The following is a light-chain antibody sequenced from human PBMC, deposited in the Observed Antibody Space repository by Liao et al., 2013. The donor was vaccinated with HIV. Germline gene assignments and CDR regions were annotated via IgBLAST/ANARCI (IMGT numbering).Light chain of an antibody. CDR1: NIRSRG. Sequence: YVLTQPPSVSVAPGQTAVMTCGGNNIRSRGVHWYQQRPGQAPVLVMYYDQNRPSGIPERISGSISGNTATLTISGVETGDEADYYCQVWDSSSDHWVFGGGTQLTVL. CDR2: YDQ. J-gene: IGLJ3*02. V-gene: IGLV3-21*04. CDR3: QVWDSSSDHWV.